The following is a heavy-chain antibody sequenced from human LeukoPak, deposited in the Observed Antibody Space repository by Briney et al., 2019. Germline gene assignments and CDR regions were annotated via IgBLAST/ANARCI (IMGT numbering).Heavy chain of an antibody. V-gene: IGHV4-39*07. Sequence: SETLSLSCTVSGGSISSSSYYWGWIRQPPGKGMEWIGSIYYSGSTYYNPSLKSRVTISVDTSKNQFSLKLSSVTAADTAVYYCAREGVAGMDVWGQGTTVTVSS. CDR1: GGSISSSSYY. CDR3: AREGVAGMDV. J-gene: IGHJ6*02. D-gene: IGHD2-15*01. CDR2: IYYSGST.